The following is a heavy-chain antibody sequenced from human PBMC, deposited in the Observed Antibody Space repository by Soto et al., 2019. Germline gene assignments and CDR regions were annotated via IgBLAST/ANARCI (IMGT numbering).Heavy chain of an antibody. CDR2: IYYSGST. V-gene: IGHV4-39*01. J-gene: IGHJ6*02. Sequence: PSETLSLTCTVSGGSISSSSYYWGWIRQPPGKGLEWIGSIYYSGSTYYNPSLKSRVTISVDTCKNQFSLKLSSVTAADTAVYYCGGAPTRDMERYFDWLLSYGMDVWGQGTTVTVSS. CDR3: GGAPTRDMERYFDWLLSYGMDV. CDR1: GGSISSSSYY. D-gene: IGHD3-9*01.